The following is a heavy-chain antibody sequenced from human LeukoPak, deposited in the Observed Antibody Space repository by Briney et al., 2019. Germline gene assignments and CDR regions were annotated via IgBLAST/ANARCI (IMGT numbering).Heavy chain of an antibody. Sequence: SETLSLTCTVSGGSISSYYWSWIRQPPEKGLEWIGYIYYSGSTNYNPSLKSRVTISVDTSKNQFSLKLSSVTAADTAVYYCARVPHYDFWSGRGWFDPWGQGTLVTVSS. CDR3: ARVPHYDFWSGRGWFDP. J-gene: IGHJ5*02. CDR2: IYYSGST. V-gene: IGHV4-59*01. CDR1: GGSISSYY. D-gene: IGHD3-3*01.